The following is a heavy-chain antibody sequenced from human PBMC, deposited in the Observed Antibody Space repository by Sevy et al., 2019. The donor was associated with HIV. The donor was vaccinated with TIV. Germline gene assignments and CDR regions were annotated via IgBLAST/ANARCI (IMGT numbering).Heavy chain of an antibody. CDR2: IWFDGSNT. CDR1: GFTFSSYG. D-gene: IGHD4-17*01. V-gene: IGHV3-33*01. Sequence: GGSLRLSCAASGFTFSSYGMHWVRQGPGKGLEWVAVIWFDGSNTYYADSVKGGFTISREIAKNTLHLQMNSMRAEDTAVYYCARDLEFYDSGDYGPAFMPDYWGQGTLVTVSS. J-gene: IGHJ4*02. CDR3: ARDLEFYDSGDYGPAFMPDY.